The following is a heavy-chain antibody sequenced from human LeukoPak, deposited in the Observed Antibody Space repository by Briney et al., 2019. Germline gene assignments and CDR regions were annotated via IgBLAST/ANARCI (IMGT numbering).Heavy chain of an antibody. CDR2: IIPIFGTA. CDR1: GGTFSSYA. D-gene: IGHD4-17*01. J-gene: IGHJ6*02. CDR3: ANGLRKYYCYGMDV. Sequence: ASVKVSCKASGGTFSSYAISWVRQAPGQGLEWMGGIIPIFGTANYAQKFQGRVTITADESTSTAYMELSSLRSEDTAVYYCANGLRKYYCYGMDVWGQGTTVTVSS. V-gene: IGHV1-69*13.